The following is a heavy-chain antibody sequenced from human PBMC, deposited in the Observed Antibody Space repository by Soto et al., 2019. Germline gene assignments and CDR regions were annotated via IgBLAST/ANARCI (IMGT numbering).Heavy chain of an antibody. CDR1: GFTFSSYG. CDR3: ARDLIPRVAGQNWFDP. D-gene: IGHD6-13*01. CDR2: IWYDGSNK. V-gene: IGHV3-33*01. Sequence: GGSLRLSCAASGFTFSSYGMHWVRQAPGKGLEWVAVIWYDGSNKYYADSVKGRFTISRDNSKNTLYLQMNSLRAEDTAVYYCARDLIPRVAGQNWFDPWGQGTLVTVSS. J-gene: IGHJ5*02.